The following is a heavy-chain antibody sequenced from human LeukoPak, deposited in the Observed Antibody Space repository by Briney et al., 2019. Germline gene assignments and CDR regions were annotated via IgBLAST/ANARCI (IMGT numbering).Heavy chain of an antibody. J-gene: IGHJ6*02. CDR2: IIPIFGTA. Sequence: SVKVSCKASGGTFSSYAISWVRQAPGQGLEWMGGIIPIFGTANYAQKFQGRVTITADESTSTAYMELSSLRSEDSAVYYCARARTMVTRYYYGMDVWGQGTTVTVSS. V-gene: IGHV1-69*01. D-gene: IGHD5-18*01. CDR1: GGTFSSYA. CDR3: ARARTMVTRYYYGMDV.